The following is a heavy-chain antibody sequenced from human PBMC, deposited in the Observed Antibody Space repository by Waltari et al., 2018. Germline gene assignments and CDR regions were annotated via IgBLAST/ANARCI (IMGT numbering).Heavy chain of an antibody. Sequence: QVQLQESGPGLVKPSETLSLTCTVSGGSISSHYWSWIRQPPGKGLEWIGYIYYSGSTNYNPSLKSRVTISVDTSKNQFSLKLSSVTAADTAVYYCARESIVATNPYGMDVWGQGTTVIVSS. CDR3: ARESIVATNPYGMDV. V-gene: IGHV4-59*11. J-gene: IGHJ6*02. CDR1: GGSISSHY. CDR2: IYYSGST. D-gene: IGHD5-12*01.